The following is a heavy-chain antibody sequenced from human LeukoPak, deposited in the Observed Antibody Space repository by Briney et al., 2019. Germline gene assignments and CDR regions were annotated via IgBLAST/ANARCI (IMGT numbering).Heavy chain of an antibody. Sequence: PGGSLRLSCAASGFTFSSYWMHWVRQAPGKGLVWVSRINSDGSSTSYADSVKGRFTISRDNAKNTLYLQMNSLRAEDTALYYCAKVRYDYYYYYGMDVWGQGTTVTVSS. J-gene: IGHJ6*02. V-gene: IGHV3-74*01. CDR1: GFTFSSYW. D-gene: IGHD1-14*01. CDR3: AKVRYDYYYYYGMDV. CDR2: INSDGSST.